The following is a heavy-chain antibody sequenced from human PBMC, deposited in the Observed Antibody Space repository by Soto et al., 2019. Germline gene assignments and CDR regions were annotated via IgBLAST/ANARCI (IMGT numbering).Heavy chain of an antibody. CDR3: AVETRIQLWLTLDY. D-gene: IGHD5-18*01. CDR1: GGSISSSSYY. J-gene: IGHJ4*02. Sequence: PSETLCLTCTVSGGSISSSSYYWGWIRQPPGKGLEWIGSIYYSGSTYYNPSLKSRVTISVDTSKNQFSLKLSSVTAADTAVYYCAVETRIQLWLTLDYWGQGTLVTVSS. V-gene: IGHV4-39*01. CDR2: IYYSGST.